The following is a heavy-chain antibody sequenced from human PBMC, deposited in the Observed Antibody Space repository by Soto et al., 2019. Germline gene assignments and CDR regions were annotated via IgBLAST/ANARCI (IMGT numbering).Heavy chain of an antibody. CDR1: GGSITSGGYS. J-gene: IGHJ6*02. CDR2: IYQSGSA. CDR3: ARAFYVVDL. V-gene: IGHV4-30-2*06. Sequence: SETLSLTCTVSGGSITSGGYSWSWIRQSPGQGLEWIGYIYQSGSAFYNPSLKTRATILVDRSKNQFSLNLTSVTAADAAVYYCARAFYVVDLWGQGTTDTVSS.